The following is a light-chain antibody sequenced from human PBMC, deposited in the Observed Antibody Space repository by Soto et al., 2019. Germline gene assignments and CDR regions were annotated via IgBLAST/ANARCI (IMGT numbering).Light chain of an antibody. CDR1: QSISSW. Sequence: DIQMTQSPSTLSASVGDRVTITCRASQSISSWLAWYQQKPGKAPKLLIYDASSLESGVPSRFSGSGSGTEFTLTISSLQPDDFATYYCQQYNSESTFGQGTKLGIK. CDR2: DAS. J-gene: IGKJ2*01. V-gene: IGKV1-5*01. CDR3: QQYNSEST.